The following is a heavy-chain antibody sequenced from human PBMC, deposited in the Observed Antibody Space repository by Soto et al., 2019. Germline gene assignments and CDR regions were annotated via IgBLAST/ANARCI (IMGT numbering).Heavy chain of an antibody. J-gene: IGHJ3*02. D-gene: IGHD5-12*01. CDR2: ISGTGGNT. Sequence: EVQLLESGGGLVQPGGSLRLSCAASRFTFSSYAMNWVRQAPGKGLEWVSTISGTGGNTYYADSVKGRFTISRDNSKNTLSLQMNSQRAEDTAIYYCARDYHIVASWVYTFDIWGQGTMVTVSS. CDR3: ARDYHIVASWVYTFDI. V-gene: IGHV3-23*01. CDR1: RFTFSSYA.